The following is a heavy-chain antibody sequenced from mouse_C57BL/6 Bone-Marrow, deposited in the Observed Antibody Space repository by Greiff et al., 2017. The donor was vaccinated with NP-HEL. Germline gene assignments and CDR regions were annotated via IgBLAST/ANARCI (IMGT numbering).Heavy chain of an antibody. V-gene: IGHV1-42*01. CDR1: GYSFTGYY. CDR2: INPSTGGT. J-gene: IGHJ1*03. Sequence: EVQLVESGPELVKPGASVKISCKASGYSFTGYYMNWVKQSPEKSLEWIGEINPSTGGTTYNQKFKAKATLTVDKSSSTAYMQLKSLTSEDSAVYYCARGDYGSSPYWYFDVWGTGTTVTVSS. CDR3: ARGDYGSSPYWYFDV. D-gene: IGHD1-1*01.